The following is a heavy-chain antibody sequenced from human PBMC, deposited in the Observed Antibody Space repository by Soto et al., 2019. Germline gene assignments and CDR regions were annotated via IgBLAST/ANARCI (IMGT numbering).Heavy chain of an antibody. CDR3: ARDRRPKSRWLDR. Sequence: QVQLVESGGGVVQPGRSLRLSCTASGFSFSSFGLHWVRQAPGKGLEWVGLISFDGSNKYYPDSVKGRFAISRDNLKNTLFLQMSGRRPEDSAVYYWARDRRPKSRWLDRWGQGTLVTVAS. CDR1: GFSFSSFG. V-gene: IGHV3-30*03. CDR2: ISFDGSNK. J-gene: IGHJ4*02. D-gene: IGHD2-2*01.